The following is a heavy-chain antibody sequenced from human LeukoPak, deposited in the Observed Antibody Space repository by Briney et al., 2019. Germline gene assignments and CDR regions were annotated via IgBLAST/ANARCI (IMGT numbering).Heavy chain of an antibody. D-gene: IGHD3-22*01. J-gene: IGHJ6*02. CDR3: ARHDSSGYYYYYYGMDV. V-gene: IGHV4-39*01. CDR2: IYYSGST. CDR1: GGSISSSSYY. Sequence: PSETLSLTCTVSGGSISSSSYYWVWIRQPPGKGLEWIGSIYYSGSTYYNPSLKSQVTISVDTSKNQFSLKLSSVTAADTAVYYCARHDSSGYYYYYYGMDVWGQGTTVTVSS.